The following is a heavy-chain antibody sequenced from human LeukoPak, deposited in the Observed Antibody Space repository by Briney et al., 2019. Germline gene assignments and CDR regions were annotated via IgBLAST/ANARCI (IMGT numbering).Heavy chain of an antibody. V-gene: IGHV3-23*01. CDR1: GFTFSSYA. Sequence: ESLRLSCAASGFTFSSYAMSWVRQAPGKGLEWVSAISGSGGSTYYADSVKGRFTISRDNSKNMLYLQMNSLRAEDTAVYYCAKAPQSRGLGTFDYWGQGTLVTVSS. D-gene: IGHD3/OR15-3a*01. CDR3: AKAPQSRGLGTFDY. CDR2: ISGSGGST. J-gene: IGHJ4*02.